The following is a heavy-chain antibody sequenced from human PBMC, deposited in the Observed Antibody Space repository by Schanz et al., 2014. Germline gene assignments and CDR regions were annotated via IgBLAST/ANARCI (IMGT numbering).Heavy chain of an antibody. J-gene: IGHJ3*02. CDR2: ISGSGGST. Sequence: VRLVESGGGVVQPGRSLRLSCAASGFTFSSYAFHWVRQAPGKGLEWVSAISGSGGSTYYADSVKGRFTISRDNSKSTLYLQMSSLRVEDTAVYYCAKGRFGEVSAFDIWGQGTMXTVSS. CDR3: AKGRFGEVSAFDI. CDR1: GFTFSSYA. D-gene: IGHD3-10*01. V-gene: IGHV3-23*04.